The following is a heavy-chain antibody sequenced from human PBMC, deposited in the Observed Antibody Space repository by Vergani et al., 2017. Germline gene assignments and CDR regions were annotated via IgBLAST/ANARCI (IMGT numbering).Heavy chain of an antibody. CDR3: TRGRYSSGYYGY. Sequence: VQLVESGGGLVQPGRSLRLSCTTSGFTFGDYAVSWVRQAPGKGLEWIGFIRSKTSGGSTEHAASVKGRFTISRDDSKSIAYLQMNSLKTEDTGVYYCTRGRYSSGYYGYWGQGALVTVSS. CDR1: GFTFGDYA. J-gene: IGHJ4*02. V-gene: IGHV3-49*04. CDR2: IRSKTSGGST. D-gene: IGHD3-22*01.